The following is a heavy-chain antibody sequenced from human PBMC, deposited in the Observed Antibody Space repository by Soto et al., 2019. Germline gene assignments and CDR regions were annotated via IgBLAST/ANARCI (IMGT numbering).Heavy chain of an antibody. CDR2: MNPYSGNT. CDR1: GYTFINYD. CDR3: GRRGGYYDLLTGYDY. V-gene: IGHV1-8*01. D-gene: IGHD3-9*01. Sequence: QVQLVQSGAEVKKPGASVKVSCKASGYTFINYDINWVRQASGQGLEWMGWMNPYSGNTGFAQKFKDRVTLTRNSTTNTAYMELGRMRSEDAALYFCGRRGGYYDLLTGYDYWGQGSLVTVSS. J-gene: IGHJ4*02.